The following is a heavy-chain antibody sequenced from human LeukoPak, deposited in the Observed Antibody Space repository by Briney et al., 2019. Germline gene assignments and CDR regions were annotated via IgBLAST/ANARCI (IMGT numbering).Heavy chain of an antibody. V-gene: IGHV3-48*04. CDR1: GFTFSSYS. Sequence: GSLRLSCAASGFTFSSYSMSWVRQAPGKGLEWVSYISSSSSTIYYADSVKGRFTISRDNAKNSLYLQMNSLRAEDTAVYYCARDLGELPSASRYYFDYWGQGTLVTVSS. CDR2: ISSSSSTI. D-gene: IGHD3-10*01. CDR3: ARDLGELPSASRYYFDY. J-gene: IGHJ4*02.